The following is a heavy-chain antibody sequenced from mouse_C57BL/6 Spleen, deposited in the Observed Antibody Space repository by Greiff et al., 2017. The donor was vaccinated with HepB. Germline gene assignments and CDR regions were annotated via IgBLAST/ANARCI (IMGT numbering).Heavy chain of an antibody. CDR2: IDPSDSYT. CDR3: ARGRTGFDY. CDR1: GYTFTSYW. J-gene: IGHJ2*01. D-gene: IGHD4-1*01. Sequence: QVQLQQSGAELVLPGASVKLSCKASGYTFTSYWMHWVKQKPGQGLEWIGEIDPSDSYTNYNQKFKGKSTLTVDKSSSTAYMQLSSLTSEDSAVYDYARGRTGFDYWGQGTTLTVSS. V-gene: IGHV1-69*01.